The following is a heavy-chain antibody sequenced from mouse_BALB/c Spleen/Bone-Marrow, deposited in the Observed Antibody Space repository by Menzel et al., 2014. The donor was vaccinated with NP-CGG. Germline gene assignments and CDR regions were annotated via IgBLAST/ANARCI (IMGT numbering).Heavy chain of an antibody. J-gene: IGHJ2*01. CDR1: GYSITSDYA. CDR2: ISYSGAT. D-gene: IGHD3-1*01. CDR3: ARGSYYFDY. V-gene: IGHV3-2*02. Sequence: ESGPGLVKPSQSLSLPCTVTGYSITSDYAWNWIRQFPGNKLEWMGYISYSGATTYNPSLKSRISITRDTSKNQFFLQLNSVTTEDTATYYCARGSYYFDYWGQGTTLTVSS.